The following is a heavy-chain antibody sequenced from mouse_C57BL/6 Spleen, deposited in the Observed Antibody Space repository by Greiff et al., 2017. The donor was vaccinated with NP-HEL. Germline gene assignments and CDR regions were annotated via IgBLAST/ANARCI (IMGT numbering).Heavy chain of an antibody. CDR3: ARKSYDYDYAMDY. V-gene: IGHV5-17*01. CDR1: GFTFSDYG. J-gene: IGHJ4*01. D-gene: IGHD2-4*01. Sequence: EVQVVESGGGLVKPGGSLKLSCAASGFTFSDYGMHWVRQAPEKGLEWVAYISSGSSTIYYADTVKGRFTISRDNAKYTLFLQMTSLRSEDTAMYYCARKSYDYDYAMDYWGQGTSVTVSS. CDR2: ISSGSSTI.